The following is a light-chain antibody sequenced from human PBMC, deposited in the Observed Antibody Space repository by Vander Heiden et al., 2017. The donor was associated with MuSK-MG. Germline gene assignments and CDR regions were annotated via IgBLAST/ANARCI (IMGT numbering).Light chain of an antibody. CDR1: SSDVGGYNY. J-gene: IGLJ2*01. V-gene: IGLV2-14*01. Sequence: QSAMTQPASVSGSPGQSITIPCTGTSSDVGGYNYGSGYQQHPGKAPKLMIYEVTNRPSGVSNRFSGSKSGNTASLTISGLQAEDEADYYCSSYTSSSTVVFGGGTKLTVL. CDR2: EVT. CDR3: SSYTSSSTVV.